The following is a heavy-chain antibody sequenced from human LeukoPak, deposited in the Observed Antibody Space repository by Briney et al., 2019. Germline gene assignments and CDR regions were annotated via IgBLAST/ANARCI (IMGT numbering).Heavy chain of an antibody. CDR3: ARDAGIAAARGDYWYFDL. CDR2: IYYSRST. D-gene: IGHD6-13*01. J-gene: IGHJ2*01. CDR1: GRSISSGGYS. Sequence: PSETLSLTCAVSGRSISSGGYSWSWIRQPPGKGLEWIGYIYYSRSTYYHPSLKSRVTISVDTSKNQFSLKLSSVTAADTAVYYCARDAGIAAARGDYWYFDLWGRGTLVTVSS. V-gene: IGHV4-30-4*07.